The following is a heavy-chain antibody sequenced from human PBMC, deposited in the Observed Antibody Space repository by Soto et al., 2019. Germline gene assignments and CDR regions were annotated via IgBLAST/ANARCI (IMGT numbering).Heavy chain of an antibody. CDR1: GTSVSNDY. Sequence: SETLSLTCSVSGTSVSNDYWSWIRQPAGKGLEHIGRIYTSGSTSYNPSLKSRVTMSMDTSQTQIYLNLTSVTAADTAVYYCARGGIQLSYAFDYWGQGIQVTVSS. J-gene: IGHJ4*02. CDR2: IYTSGST. V-gene: IGHV4-4*07. D-gene: IGHD5-18*01. CDR3: ARGGIQLSYAFDY.